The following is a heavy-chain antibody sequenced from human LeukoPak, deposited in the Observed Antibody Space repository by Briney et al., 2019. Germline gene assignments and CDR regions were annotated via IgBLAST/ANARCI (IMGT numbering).Heavy chain of an antibody. CDR3: ARRASGSYSYYFDY. Sequence: KTSETLSLTCTVSGGSISSYYWSWIRQPPGKGLEWIGYIYYSGSTNYNPSLKSRVTISVDTSENQFSLKLSSVTAADTAVYYCARRASGSYSYYFDYWGQGTLVTVSS. D-gene: IGHD1-26*01. V-gene: IGHV4-59*12. CDR1: GGSISSYY. J-gene: IGHJ4*02. CDR2: IYYSGST.